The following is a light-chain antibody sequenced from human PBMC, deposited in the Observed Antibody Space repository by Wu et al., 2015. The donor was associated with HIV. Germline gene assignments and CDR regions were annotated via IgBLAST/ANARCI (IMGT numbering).Light chain of an antibody. J-gene: IGKJ5*01. CDR1: QTVNSY. V-gene: IGKV3-11*01. Sequence: DIVLTQSPVILSLSPGERATLSCRASQTVNSYLAWYQQRSGQAPRLLIYDSSIRATGIPARFRGSGSGTDFTLTISSVDPEDFAVYYCQQRSNSPLTFGPG. CDR3: QQRSNSPLT. CDR2: DSS.